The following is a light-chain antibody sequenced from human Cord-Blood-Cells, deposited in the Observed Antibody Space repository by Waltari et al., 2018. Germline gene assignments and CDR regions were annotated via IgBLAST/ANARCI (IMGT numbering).Light chain of an antibody. J-gene: IGKJ5*01. V-gene: IGKV4-1*01. CDR2: WAS. CDR3: QQYYSTPIT. CDR1: PSVLYSSNNKNY. Sequence: DIVMTPSPDPLAVSLGERATINCKSSPSVLYSSNNKNYLAWYQQKPGQPPKLLIYWASTRESGVPDRFSGSGSGTDFTLTISSLQAEDVAVYYCQQYYSTPITFGQGTRLEIK.